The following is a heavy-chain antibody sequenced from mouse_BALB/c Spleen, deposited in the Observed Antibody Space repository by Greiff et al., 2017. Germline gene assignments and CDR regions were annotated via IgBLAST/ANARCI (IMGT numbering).Heavy chain of an antibody. CDR3: AGEGYDYGFDY. CDR1: GYSITSGFY. J-gene: IGHJ2*01. Sequence: VQLKESGPGLVKPSQSLSLTCSVTGYSITSGFYWNWIRHFPGNKLEWMDYISYDGSNNYNPSLKNRISITGDTSKNKYLLKLNSVTTEDTATYYCAGEGYDYGFDYWGQGTTLTVSA. CDR2: ISYDGSN. V-gene: IGHV3-6*02. D-gene: IGHD2-4*01.